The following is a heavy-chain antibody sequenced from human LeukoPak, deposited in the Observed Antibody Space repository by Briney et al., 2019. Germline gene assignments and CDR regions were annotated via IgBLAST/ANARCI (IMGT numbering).Heavy chain of an antibody. V-gene: IGHV4-31*11. CDR2: IYYSGSA. D-gene: IGHD3-22*01. J-gene: IGHJ4*02. Sequence: SETLSLTCAVYGGSFSGYYWSWIRQHPGKGLEWIGYIYYSGSAYYNPSLKSRVTISVDTSKNQFSLKLSSVTAADTAVYYCARIVVLKRSFVYWGQGTLVTVSS. CDR3: ARIVVLKRSFVY. CDR1: GGSFSGYY.